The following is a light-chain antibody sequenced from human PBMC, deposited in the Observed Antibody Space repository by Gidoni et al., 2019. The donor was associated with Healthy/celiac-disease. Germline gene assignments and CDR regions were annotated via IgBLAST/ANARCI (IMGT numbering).Light chain of an antibody. Sequence: EIVWTQSPATLSLSPGERATLSCRASQSVSSYLAWYQQKPGQAPRLLIYDASNRATGIPARFSGSGSGTDFTLTLSSLEPEDFAVYYCQRRSNWPPVFTFGPGTKVDIK. V-gene: IGKV3-11*01. CDR1: QSVSSY. CDR3: QRRSNWPPVFT. CDR2: DAS. J-gene: IGKJ3*01.